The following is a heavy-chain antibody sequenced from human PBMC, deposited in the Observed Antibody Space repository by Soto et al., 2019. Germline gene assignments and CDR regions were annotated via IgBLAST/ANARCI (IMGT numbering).Heavy chain of an antibody. D-gene: IGHD5-18*01. CDR2: IIPIFGTA. CDR3: ASKFDGRGYSYGLLDY. CDR1: GGTFSSYA. J-gene: IGHJ4*02. V-gene: IGHV1-69*01. Sequence: QVQLVQSGAEVKKPGSSVKVSCKASGGTFSSYAISWVRQAPGQGREWMGGIIPIFGTANYAQKFQGRVTITADESTSTAYMELSSLRSEDTAVYYCASKFDGRGYSYGLLDYWGQGTLVTVSS.